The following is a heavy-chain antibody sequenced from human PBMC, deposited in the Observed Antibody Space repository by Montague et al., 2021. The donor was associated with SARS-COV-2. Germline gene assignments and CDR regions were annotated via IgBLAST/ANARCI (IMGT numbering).Heavy chain of an antibody. Sequence: SETLSLTCTVSGGSISNHYWSWIRQSAGKGLEWIVRIHTSGGTDSNPSLNSRVTMSVDTSKNQFSLKLTSVTAADTAVYYCASGEYYDFWSGYYSHGYVSGIDVWGQGTTVTVSS. D-gene: IGHD3-3*01. J-gene: IGHJ6*02. CDR2: IHTSGGT. CDR1: GGSISNHY. CDR3: ASGEYYDFWSGYYSHGYVSGIDV. V-gene: IGHV4-4*07.